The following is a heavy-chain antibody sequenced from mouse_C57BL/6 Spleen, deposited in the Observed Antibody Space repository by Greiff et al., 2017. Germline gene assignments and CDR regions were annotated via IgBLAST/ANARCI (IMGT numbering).Heavy chain of an antibody. J-gene: IGHJ2*01. D-gene: IGHD1-1*02. Sequence: VQLQQSGPELVKPGASVTMSCKASGYTFTDYNMHWVKQSHGKSLEWIGYINPNNGGTSYNQKFKGKATLTVNKSSSTAYMELRSLTSDDSAVYYWARTPYGIFDYWGQGTTLTVSS. CDR3: ARTPYGIFDY. CDR1: GYTFTDYN. V-gene: IGHV1-22*01. CDR2: INPNNGGT.